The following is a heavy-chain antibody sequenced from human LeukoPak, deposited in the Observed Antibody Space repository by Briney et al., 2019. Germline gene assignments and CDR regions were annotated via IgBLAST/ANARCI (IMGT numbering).Heavy chain of an antibody. V-gene: IGHV3-74*01. D-gene: IGHD5-18*01. CDR2: INSDGSIT. J-gene: IGHJ3*01. CDR3: AREANSASDF. Sequence: PGGSLRLSCAASGFTFSNYWMHWARQAPGKGLVWVSNINSDGSITYYADSVKGRFTISRDNAKNTLFLQMNSLRAEDTAIYFCAREANSASDFWGQGTMVTVSS. CDR1: GFTFSNYW.